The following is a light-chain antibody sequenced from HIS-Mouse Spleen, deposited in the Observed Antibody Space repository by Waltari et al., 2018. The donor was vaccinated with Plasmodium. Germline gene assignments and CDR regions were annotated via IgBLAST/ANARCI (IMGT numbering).Light chain of an antibody. CDR3: QQYNNWPFT. CDR2: GAS. J-gene: IGKJ3*01. CDR1: QRVSSN. Sequence: EILMTQSPATLSVSPGERATLSCRAGQRVSSNLAWYQQKPGQAPRLLIYGASTRATGIPARFSGSGSGTEFTLTISSLQSEDFAVYYCQQYNNWPFTFGPGTKVDIK. V-gene: IGKV3-15*01.